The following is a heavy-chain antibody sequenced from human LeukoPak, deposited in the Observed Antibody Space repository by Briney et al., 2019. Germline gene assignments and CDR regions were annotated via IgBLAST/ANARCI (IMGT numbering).Heavy chain of an antibody. J-gene: IGHJ5*02. CDR2: IYYSGST. CDR1: GDSISNYY. V-gene: IGHV4-59*01. Sequence: SETLSLTCTVSGDSISNYYWSWIRQPPGKGLEYIGFIYYSGSTSYNPSLKSRVTISADTSKKKISLKLSSVTAADTAVYYCARGRYGTISRGWFDPWGQGTLVTVSS. CDR3: ARGRYGTISRGWFDP. D-gene: IGHD1-14*01.